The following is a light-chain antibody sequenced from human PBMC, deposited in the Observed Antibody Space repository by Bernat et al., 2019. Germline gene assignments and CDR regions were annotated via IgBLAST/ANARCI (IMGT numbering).Light chain of an antibody. V-gene: IGKV2-30*02. CDR3: MQGPHWPPT. CDR1: QSRVHSDGNSY. CDR2: RAS. J-gene: IGKJ1*01. Sequence: DVVMTQSPLSLHVTRGQPASISCRSSQSRVHSDGNSYLNWFQQRPGQSPRRLIYRASTRGSGVPDRFSGSGSGTDFTLKISKVEAEDVVTYYSMQGPHWPPTFCQGTKVEIK.